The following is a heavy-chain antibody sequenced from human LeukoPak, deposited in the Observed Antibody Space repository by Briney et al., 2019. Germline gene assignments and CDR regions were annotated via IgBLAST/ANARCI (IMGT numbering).Heavy chain of an antibody. D-gene: IGHD2-15*01. V-gene: IGHV3-74*01. J-gene: IGHJ4*02. CDR3: ARGGYCSGGSCLSDYFDY. CDR2: INTDGNST. Sequence: GGSLRLSCAASGFTFSSYWMHWVRQAPGKGLVWVSRINTDGNSTSHADSVKGRFTISRDNAKNTLYLQMNSLRAEDTAVYYCARGGYCSGGSCLSDYFDYWGQGTLVTVSS. CDR1: GFTFSSYW.